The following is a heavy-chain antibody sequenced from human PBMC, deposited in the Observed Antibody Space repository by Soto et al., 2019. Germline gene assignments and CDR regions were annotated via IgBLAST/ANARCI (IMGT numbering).Heavy chain of an antibody. CDR2: IYPGDFDT. Sequence: GESLKISCKGSGYSFTSYWIGWVRQMPGKGLEWMGIIYPGDFDTRYSPSFQGQVTISADKSISTAYLQWSSLKASDTAMYYCARRALYSSDPYYFDYWGQGTLVTVSS. J-gene: IGHJ4*02. V-gene: IGHV5-51*01. CDR1: GYSFTSYW. D-gene: IGHD6-25*01. CDR3: ARRALYSSDPYYFDY.